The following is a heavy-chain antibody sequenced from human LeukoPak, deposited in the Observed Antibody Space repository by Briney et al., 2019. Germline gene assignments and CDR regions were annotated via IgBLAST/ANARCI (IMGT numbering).Heavy chain of an antibody. CDR1: GGTFGSYA. V-gene: IGHV1-69*01. Sequence: SVKVSCKASGGTFGSYAISWVRQAPGQGLEWMGGIIPIFGTANYAQKFQGRVTITADESTSTAYMELSSLRSEDTAVYYCARDWGELPVWRLDAFDIWGQGTMVTVSS. J-gene: IGHJ3*02. CDR3: ARDWGELPVWRLDAFDI. D-gene: IGHD1-26*01. CDR2: IIPIFGTA.